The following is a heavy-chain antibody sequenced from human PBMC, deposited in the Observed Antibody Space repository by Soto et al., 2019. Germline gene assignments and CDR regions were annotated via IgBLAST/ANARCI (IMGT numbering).Heavy chain of an antibody. CDR1: GFSVRTNY. CDR2: IYTAGHT. J-gene: IGHJ6*02. D-gene: IGHD3-3*01. Sequence: EVQLVETGGGLIQSGGSRRLSCVASGFSVRTNYMTWVRQAPGKGLEWVSVIYTAGHTNYANSVKGRFTVSRDTSQNTVYLQMNSLRPDDTAVYYCAIFREPGRSTVFGVVVPGRYAMDVWGQGTTVTVS. V-gene: IGHV3-53*02. CDR3: AIFREPGRSTVFGVVVPGRYAMDV.